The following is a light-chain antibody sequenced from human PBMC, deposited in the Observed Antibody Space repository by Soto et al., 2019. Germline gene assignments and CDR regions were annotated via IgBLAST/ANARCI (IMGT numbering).Light chain of an antibody. CDR2: AAS. Sequence: DIQMTQSPSSLSASVGDRVTITCRASQGISSYLAWYQQKPGKAPKLLIYAASTLQSGVPSRFSGSGSGTEFTLTISSLQLEDVATYSRRQLKSYPITVGGGTK. J-gene: IGKJ4*01. V-gene: IGKV1-9*01. CDR3: RQLKSYPIT. CDR1: QGISSY.